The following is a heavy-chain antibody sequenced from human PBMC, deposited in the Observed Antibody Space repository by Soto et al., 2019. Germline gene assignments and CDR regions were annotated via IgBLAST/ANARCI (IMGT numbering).Heavy chain of an antibody. CDR1: GGSVSGGSYY. V-gene: IGHV4-61*01. D-gene: IGHD3-16*01. CDR2: IYYSGGT. J-gene: IGHJ4*02. Sequence: SETLSLTCSVSGGSVSGGSYYWSWIRQPPGKGLEWIGYIYYSGGTNYKPSLRSRVTISVDTSKNQYSLKVTSVTSADTAVYYCARGRGYYDSTDFDYWGQGIPVTVSS. CDR3: ARGRGYYDSTDFDY.